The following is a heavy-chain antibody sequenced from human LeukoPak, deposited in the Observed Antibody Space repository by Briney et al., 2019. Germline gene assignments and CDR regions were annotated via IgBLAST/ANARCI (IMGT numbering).Heavy chain of an antibody. V-gene: IGHV5-51*01. CDR1: GYRFTSYW. CDR2: IYPGDSDT. Sequence: GESLKISCQGSGYRFTSYWIGWVRQLPGKGLEWMGIIYPGDSDTRYSPSFEGQVTISAGKSITTAYLQWSSLKASDTAMYYCARSAGATYFDYWGQGTLVAVSS. J-gene: IGHJ4*02. CDR3: ARSAGATYFDY.